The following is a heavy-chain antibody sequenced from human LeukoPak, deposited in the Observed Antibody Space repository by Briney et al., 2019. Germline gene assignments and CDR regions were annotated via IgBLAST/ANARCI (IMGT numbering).Heavy chain of an antibody. CDR2: ISYDGSNK. Sequence: GGSLRLSCAASGFTFSSYAMHWVRQAPGKGLEWVAVISYDGSNKYYADSVKGRFTTSRDNSKNTLYLQMNSLRAEDTAVYYCATNLVRPGYWGQGTLVTVSS. CDR3: ATNLVRPGY. J-gene: IGHJ4*02. CDR1: GFTFSSYA. V-gene: IGHV3-30-3*01. D-gene: IGHD2-2*01.